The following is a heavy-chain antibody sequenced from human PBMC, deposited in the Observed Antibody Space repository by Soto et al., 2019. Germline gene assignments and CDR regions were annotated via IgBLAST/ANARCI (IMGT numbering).Heavy chain of an antibody. J-gene: IGHJ4*02. CDR3: ARWGTTGGFDL. V-gene: IGHV3-30*19. Sequence: QVQLVESGGGVVQPGTSLRLSCAASGFRFKSFVMHWVRQAPGKGLEWVAFTSYDGNNKDYGDSVKGRFTVSRDNSQNTLHLQMDFLRPEDTALYYCARWGTTGGFDLWGKGPLVSVSS. CDR1: GFRFKSFV. D-gene: IGHD3-16*01. CDR2: TSYDGNNK.